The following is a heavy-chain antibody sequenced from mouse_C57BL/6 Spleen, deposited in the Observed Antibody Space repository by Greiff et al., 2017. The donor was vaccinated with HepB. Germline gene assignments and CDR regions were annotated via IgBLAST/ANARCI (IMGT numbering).Heavy chain of an antibody. D-gene: IGHD3-2*02. CDR1: GYTFTSYT. CDR3: ARDSSGYHDY. CDR2: INPSSGYT. V-gene: IGHV1-4*01. J-gene: IGHJ2*01. Sequence: VQLQESGAELARPGASVKMSCKASGYTFTSYTMHWVKQRPGQGLEWIGYINPSSGYTKYNQKFKDKATLTADKSSSTAYMQLSSLTSEDSAVYYCARDSSGYHDYWGQGTTLTVSS.